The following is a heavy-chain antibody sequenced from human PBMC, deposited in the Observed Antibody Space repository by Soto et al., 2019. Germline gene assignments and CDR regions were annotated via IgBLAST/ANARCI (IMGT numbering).Heavy chain of an antibody. CDR1: GFTFSSYA. V-gene: IGHV3-23*01. Sequence: SGGSLRLSCAASGFTFSSYAMSWVRQAPGKGLEWVSAISGSGGSTYYADSVKGRFTISRDNSKNTLYLQMNSLRAEDTAVYYCAKDQSNDFWSGYPSGMDVWGQGTTVTVSS. CDR3: AKDQSNDFWSGYPSGMDV. D-gene: IGHD3-3*01. CDR2: ISGSGGST. J-gene: IGHJ6*02.